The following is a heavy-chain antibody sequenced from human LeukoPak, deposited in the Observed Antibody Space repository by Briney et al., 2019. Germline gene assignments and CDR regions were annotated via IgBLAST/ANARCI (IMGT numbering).Heavy chain of an antibody. CDR1: GGTFSIYA. D-gene: IGHD2-15*01. J-gene: IGHJ4*02. CDR2: IIPIFGTA. CDR3: ARATKAARSFDY. Sequence: GASVKLSCKASGGTFSIYAISWVRQAPGQGLERMGGIIPIFGTANYGQKFQGRVTITTDESTSTASLELRSLRSEDTAVYYCARATKAARSFDYWGQGTLVTVSS. V-gene: IGHV1-69*05.